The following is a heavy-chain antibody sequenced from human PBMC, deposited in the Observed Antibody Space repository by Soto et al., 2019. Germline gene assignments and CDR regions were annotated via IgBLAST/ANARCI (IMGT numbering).Heavy chain of an antibody. J-gene: IGHJ6*02. CDR3: AREDSSSWYTPYYYYGMDV. CDR2: IIPIFGTA. D-gene: IGHD6-13*01. CDR1: GATFSSYA. V-gene: IGHV1-69*13. Sequence: SVKVSCKASGATFSSYAISWVRQAPGQGLEWMGGIIPIFGTANYAQKFQGRVTITADESTSTAYMELSSLRSEDTAVYYCAREDSSSWYTPYYYYGMDVWGQGTTVTV.